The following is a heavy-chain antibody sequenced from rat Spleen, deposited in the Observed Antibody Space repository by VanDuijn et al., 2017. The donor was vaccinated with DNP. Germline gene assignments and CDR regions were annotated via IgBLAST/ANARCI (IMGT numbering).Heavy chain of an antibody. D-gene: IGHD1-1*01. Sequence: EVQLQESGPGLVKPSQSLSLTCSVTGYSITSTYWGWIRKFPGSEMEWIGHISYVGSTRYNPSLKSRISITRDTSKNQFFLQLNSLTTEDTATYYCARLRLEWEVRAMDAWGQGTSVTVSS. CDR1: GYSITSTY. CDR2: ISYVGST. CDR3: ARLRLEWEVRAMDA. V-gene: IGHV3-1*01. J-gene: IGHJ4*01.